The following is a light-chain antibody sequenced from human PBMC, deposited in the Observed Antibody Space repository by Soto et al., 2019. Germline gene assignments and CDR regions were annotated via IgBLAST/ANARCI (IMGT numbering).Light chain of an antibody. CDR2: GAS. V-gene: IGKV3-20*01. CDR3: QQYGSSPVT. CDR1: QSVSSNY. Sequence: EIVLTQSPGTLSLSPGERATLSCRASQSVSSNYLAWYQQKPGQAPRLLIHGASSMATGIPERFSGSESGTDFTLTISRLEPEDFAVYYCQQYGSSPVTFGQGTKVEIQ. J-gene: IGKJ1*01.